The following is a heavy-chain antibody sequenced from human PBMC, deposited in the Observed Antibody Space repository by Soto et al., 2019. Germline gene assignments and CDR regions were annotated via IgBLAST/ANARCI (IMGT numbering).Heavy chain of an antibody. V-gene: IGHV3-21*01. J-gene: IGHJ5*02. CDR3: VRGGGGGLFDP. CDR1: GFTFSTYT. D-gene: IGHD2-15*01. CDR2: ISPGSRYP. Sequence: GGSLRLSCATSGFTFSTYTMTWVRQAPGKGLEWVSYISPGSRYPAYADSVKGRFTISRDNAKRSLYLQMMSLTAEDTAIYYCVRGGGGGLFDPWGQGTMVTVSS.